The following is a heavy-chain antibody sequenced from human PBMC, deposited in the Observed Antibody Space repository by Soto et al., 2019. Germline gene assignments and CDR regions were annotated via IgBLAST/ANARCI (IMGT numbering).Heavy chain of an antibody. J-gene: IGHJ6*02. CDR3: AKDASMGYYYGMDV. CDR2: ISYDGSNK. V-gene: IGHV3-30*18. CDR1: GFTFSSYG. Sequence: GGSLRLSCAASGFTFSSYGIHWVRQAPGKGLEWVAVISYDGSNKYYADSVKGRFTISRDNSKNTLYLQMNSLRAEDTAVYYCAKDASMGYYYGMDVWGQGTTVTVSS.